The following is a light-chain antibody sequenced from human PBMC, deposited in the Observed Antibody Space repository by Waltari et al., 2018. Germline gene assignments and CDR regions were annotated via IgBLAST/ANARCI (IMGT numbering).Light chain of an antibody. CDR2: KAS. J-gene: IGKJ1*01. Sequence: DIQMTQSPSTLSASVGDRVTITCRASQSISSWLAWYPQKPGKAPKLLIYKASSLESGVPSRFSGSGSGTEFTLTISSLQPDDFATYYCQHQRTFGQGTKVEIK. CDR3: QHQRT. CDR1: QSISSW. V-gene: IGKV1-5*03.